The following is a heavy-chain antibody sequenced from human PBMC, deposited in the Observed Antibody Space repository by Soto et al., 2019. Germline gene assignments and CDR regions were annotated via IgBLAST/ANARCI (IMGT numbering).Heavy chain of an antibody. V-gene: IGHV4-4*02. J-gene: IGHJ5*02. CDR3: ATSNWFDP. Sequence: SETLSLTCAFSCCSISSSNWWSWVRPPPGEGLEWIWGIYHSGSTNYNPSLKSRVTISVDKSKNQFSLKLSSLTAADTAVYYCATSNWFDPWGQGTLVTVSS. CDR1: CCSISSSNW. CDR2: IYHSGST.